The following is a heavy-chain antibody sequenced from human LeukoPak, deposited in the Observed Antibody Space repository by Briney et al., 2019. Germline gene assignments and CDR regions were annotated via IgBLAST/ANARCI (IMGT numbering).Heavy chain of an antibody. CDR1: GFTFSNYA. CDR3: AKGRVDFDY. Sequence: PGGSLRLSCAASGFTFSNYAMNWVRQAPGKGLEWVSTIGVSGGSTYYADFVKGRFTISRDNSKNTLYLQMNSLRAEDTAVYHCAKGRVDFDYWGQGTLVTVSS. V-gene: IGHV3-23*01. CDR2: IGVSGGST. D-gene: IGHD5/OR15-5a*01. J-gene: IGHJ4*02.